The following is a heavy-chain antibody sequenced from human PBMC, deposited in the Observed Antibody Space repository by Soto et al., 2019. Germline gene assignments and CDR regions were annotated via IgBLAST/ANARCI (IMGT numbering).Heavy chain of an antibody. D-gene: IGHD1-26*01. CDR1: GGSISSSSYY. CDR3: ARRRRSPNYYYYYMDV. Sequence: SETLSLTCTVSGGSISSSSYYWGWIRQPPGKGLEWIGSIYYSGSTYYNPSLKSRVTISVDTSKNQFSLKLSSVTAADTAVYYCARRRRSPNYYYYYMDVWGKGTTVTVSS. CDR2: IYYSGST. J-gene: IGHJ6*03. V-gene: IGHV4-39*01.